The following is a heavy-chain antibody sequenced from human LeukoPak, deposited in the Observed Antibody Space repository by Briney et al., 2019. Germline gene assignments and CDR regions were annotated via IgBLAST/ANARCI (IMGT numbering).Heavy chain of an antibody. CDR1: GFTFSSYW. CDR2: INSDGSST. CDR3: TVAGTPHYYYYYMDV. Sequence: GGSLRLSCAASGFTFSSYWMHWVRQAPGKGLVWVSRINSDGSSTSYADSVKGRFTISRDNAKNTLYLQMNSPRAEDTAVYYCTVAGTPHYYYYYMDVWGKGTTVTISS. V-gene: IGHV3-74*01. J-gene: IGHJ6*03. D-gene: IGHD6-19*01.